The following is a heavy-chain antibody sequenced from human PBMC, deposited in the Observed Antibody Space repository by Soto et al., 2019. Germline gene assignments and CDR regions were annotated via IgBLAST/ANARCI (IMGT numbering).Heavy chain of an antibody. V-gene: IGHV4-34*01. CDR3: ARSTIAPHLFMYPFDY. Sequence: SETLSLTCAVYGGSFIGYYWNWVRQPPGKGLEWIGGINQSGTTNYNPSLKSRLTISVDTSKNQLSLELNSVTAADTAVYYCARSTIAPHLFMYPFDYWGQGTLVTVSS. CDR2: INQSGTT. CDR1: GGSFIGYY. J-gene: IGHJ4*02. D-gene: IGHD6-6*01.